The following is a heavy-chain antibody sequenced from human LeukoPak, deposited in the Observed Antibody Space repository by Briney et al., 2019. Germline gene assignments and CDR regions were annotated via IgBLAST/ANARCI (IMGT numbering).Heavy chain of an antibody. CDR3: ARDQAYSFDY. V-gene: IGHV3-48*01. J-gene: IGHJ4*02. Sequence: GGSLRLSCAASGFTFSAYSMNWVRQVPEKGLEWVSYIGSSSSPIYYADSVKGRFTISRDNAKNSLYLQMDSLIAEDTAVYYCARDQAYSFDYWGQGTLVTVSS. CDR1: GFTFSAYS. CDR2: IGSSSSPI. D-gene: IGHD4-11*01.